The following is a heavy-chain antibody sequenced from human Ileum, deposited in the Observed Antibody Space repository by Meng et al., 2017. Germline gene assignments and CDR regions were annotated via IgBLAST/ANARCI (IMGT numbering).Heavy chain of an antibody. CDR2: ISWNSGNV. J-gene: IGHJ3*02. CDR3: AKTGNDYSFADGFDI. D-gene: IGHD3-16*01. Sequence: SLKISCAASGFSFDDYGMHWVRQAPGKGLEWVSGISWNSGNVGYADSVKGRFTISRDNAENSLHLQMNSLRPEDMALYYCAKTGNDYSFADGFDIWGQGTRVTVSS. CDR1: GFSFDDYG. V-gene: IGHV3-9*03.